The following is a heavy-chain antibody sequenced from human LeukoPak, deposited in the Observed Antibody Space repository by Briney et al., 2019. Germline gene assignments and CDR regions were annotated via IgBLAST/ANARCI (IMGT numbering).Heavy chain of an antibody. J-gene: IGHJ3*02. D-gene: IGHD1-26*01. CDR1: GFTFSSYA. V-gene: IGHV3-23*01. Sequence: GGSLRLSCAASGFTFSSYAMSWVRQAPGKGLEWVSGFSVSDQTTYYADSVKGRFTISRDNSKNTLYLQMNSLRAADTAVYYCARLSEPDDAFDIWGQGTMVTVSS. CDR3: ARLSEPDDAFDI. CDR2: FSVSDQTT.